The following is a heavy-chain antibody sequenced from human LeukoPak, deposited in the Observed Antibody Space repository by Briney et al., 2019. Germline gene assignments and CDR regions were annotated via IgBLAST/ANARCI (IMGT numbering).Heavy chain of an antibody. CDR2: ISAYNGNT. V-gene: IGHV1-18*01. CDR3: ARDSGYDYTPDY. J-gene: IGHJ4*02. Sequence: ASVKVSCKASGYTFTSYGIIGVRQAPGQGLEWMVCISAYNGNTNYAQKLQGRVTMTTDTSTSTAYMELRSLRSDDTAVYYCARDSGYDYTPDYWGQGTLVTVSS. D-gene: IGHD5-12*01. CDR1: GYTFTSYG.